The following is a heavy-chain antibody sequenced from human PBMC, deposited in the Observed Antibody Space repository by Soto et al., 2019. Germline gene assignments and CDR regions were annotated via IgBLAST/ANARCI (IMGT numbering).Heavy chain of an antibody. V-gene: IGHV3-30*18. D-gene: IGHD3-10*01. J-gene: IGHJ4*02. CDR1: GFTFSSYG. CDR3: AKAGGGFGDFVHH. CDR2: ILYDGSDK. Sequence: GGSLRLSCAASGFTFSSYGMHWVRQAPGKGLEWVTGILYDGSDKYYADSVKGRFTISRENSKNTLYLQMNSLRTEDSAVYYCAKAGGGFGDFVHHWGQGTPVTVSS.